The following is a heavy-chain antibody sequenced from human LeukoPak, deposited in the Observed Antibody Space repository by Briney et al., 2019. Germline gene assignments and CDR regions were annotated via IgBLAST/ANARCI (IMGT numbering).Heavy chain of an antibody. J-gene: IGHJ4*02. CDR1: GSPFSSYS. V-gene: IGHV3-48*01. D-gene: IGHD1-1*01. Sequence: GGSLRLSCAASGSPFSSYSMNWVRQAPGKGLEWVSYISASGSNIYYLDSVKGRFTVSRDNAMNSLFLQIDRPRAEDTAVYYCVRVKGTYFDFWGQGTLVTVSS. CDR3: VRVKGTYFDF. CDR2: ISASGSNI.